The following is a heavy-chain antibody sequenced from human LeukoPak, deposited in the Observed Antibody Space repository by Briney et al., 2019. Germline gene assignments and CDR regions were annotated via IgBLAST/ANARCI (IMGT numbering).Heavy chain of an antibody. CDR1: GYSFNSYD. D-gene: IGHD2-2*01. Sequence: ASVKVSCKASGYSFNSYDINWLRQATGQGLEWMGIINPSGGSTSYAQKFQGRVTMTRDTSTSTVYMELSSLRSEDTAVYYCARDSWPIYATDYYYGMDVWGQGTTVTASS. V-gene: IGHV1-46*02. J-gene: IGHJ6*02. CDR3: ARDSWPIYATDYYYGMDV. CDR2: INPSGGST.